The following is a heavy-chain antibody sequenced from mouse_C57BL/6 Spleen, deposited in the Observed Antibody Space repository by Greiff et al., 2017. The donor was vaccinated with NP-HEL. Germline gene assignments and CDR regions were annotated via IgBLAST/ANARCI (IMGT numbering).Heavy chain of an antibody. CDR1: GYAFSSSW. Sequence: VQLQQSGPELVKPGASVKISCKASGYAFSSSWMNWVKQRPGKGLEWIGRIYPGDGDTNYNGKFKGKATLTADKSSSTAYMQLSSLTSEDSAVYFCARRTTANFDYWGQGTTLTVSS. V-gene: IGHV1-82*01. J-gene: IGHJ2*01. CDR2: IYPGDGDT. CDR3: ARRTTANFDY. D-gene: IGHD1-2*01.